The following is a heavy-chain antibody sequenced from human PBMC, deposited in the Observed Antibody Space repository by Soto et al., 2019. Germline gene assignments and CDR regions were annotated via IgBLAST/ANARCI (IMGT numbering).Heavy chain of an antibody. CDR1: GFTFSSYC. V-gene: IGHV3-33*01. D-gene: IGHD3-22*01. Sequence: GGSLRLSCAASGFTFSSYCMHWVRQAPGKGLEWVAVIWYDGSNKYYADSVKGRFTISRDNSKNTLYLQMNSLRAEDTAVYYCARDHRVMTTAPGVDYWGQGTLVTVSS. CDR3: ARDHRVMTTAPGVDY. CDR2: IWYDGSNK. J-gene: IGHJ4*02.